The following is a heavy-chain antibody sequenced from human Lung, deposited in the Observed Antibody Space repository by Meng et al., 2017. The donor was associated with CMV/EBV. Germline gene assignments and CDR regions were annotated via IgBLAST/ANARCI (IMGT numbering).Heavy chain of an antibody. V-gene: IGHV3-11*04. CDR2: ISSSGSTI. Sequence: GESXKISCAASGFTFSDYYMSWIRQAPGKGLEWVSYISSSGSTIYYADSVKGRFIISRDNAKNSLYLQMNILRDEDTAVYYCARGVFLRTGYSSSCYLDYWXQGTLVTVSS. CDR1: GFTFSDYY. D-gene: IGHD6-13*01. CDR3: ARGVFLRTGYSSSCYLDY. J-gene: IGHJ4*02.